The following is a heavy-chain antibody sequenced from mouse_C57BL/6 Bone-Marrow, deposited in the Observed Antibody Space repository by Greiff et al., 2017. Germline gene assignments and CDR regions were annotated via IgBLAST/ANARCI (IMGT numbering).Heavy chain of an antibody. V-gene: IGHV5-17*01. CDR1: GFTFSDYG. Sequence: EVKLMESGGGLVKPGGSLKLSCAASGFTFSDYGMHWVRQAPEKGLEWVAYISSGSSTIYYADTVKGRFPISRDNAKNTLFLQMTSLRSEDTAMYYCARVDYWGQGTTLTVSS. J-gene: IGHJ2*01. CDR3: ARVDY. CDR2: ISSGSSTI.